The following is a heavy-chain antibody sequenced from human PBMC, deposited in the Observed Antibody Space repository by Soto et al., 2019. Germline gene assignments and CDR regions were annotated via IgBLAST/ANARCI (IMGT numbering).Heavy chain of an antibody. J-gene: IGHJ4*02. CDR3: ARGGYISDFDY. CDR2: INNDGVST. CDR1: GFTFTDFW. V-gene: IGHV3-74*01. D-gene: IGHD3-3*02. Sequence: GESLKISCAASGFTFTDFWMHWVRQAPGEGLVWVSRINNDGVSTIYADSVKGRFTISRDNAKNTLYLQMDSLGAEDTDVYYCARGGYISDFDYWGQGTLVTVSS.